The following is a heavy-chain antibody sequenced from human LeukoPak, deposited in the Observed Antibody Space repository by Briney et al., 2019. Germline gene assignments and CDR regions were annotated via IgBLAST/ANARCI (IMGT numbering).Heavy chain of an antibody. V-gene: IGHV4-31*03. CDR2: IYYTGST. CDR3: ASGYSYGLPVDAFDI. Sequence: PSETLSPACTVSGGSISSGGYYWSWLRQHPGKGLEWIGYIYYTGSTNYNPSLESRITISVDTSKNQFSLNLSSVTAADTAVYYCASGYSYGLPVDAFDIWGQGTMVTVSS. CDR1: GGSISSGGYY. D-gene: IGHD5-18*01. J-gene: IGHJ3*02.